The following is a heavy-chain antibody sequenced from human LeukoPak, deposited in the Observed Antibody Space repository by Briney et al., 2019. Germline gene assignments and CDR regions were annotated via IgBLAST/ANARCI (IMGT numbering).Heavy chain of an antibody. D-gene: IGHD7-27*01. V-gene: IGHV4-59*08. CDR3: ARHGYPGDRYWYFDL. Sequence: SETLSLTCTVSGGSISSYYWSWIRQPPGKGLEWIGYIFYSGSTNYNPSLKSRVTISVDTSKNQFSLKLSSVTAADTAVYYCARHGYPGDRYWYFDLWGRGTLVTVSS. CDR2: IFYSGST. CDR1: GGSISSYY. J-gene: IGHJ2*01.